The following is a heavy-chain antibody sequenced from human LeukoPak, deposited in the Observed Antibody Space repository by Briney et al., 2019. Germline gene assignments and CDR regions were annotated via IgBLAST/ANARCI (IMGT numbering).Heavy chain of an antibody. CDR3: ARDSVSPGYSSSWYRPRASYALDI. CDR2: INTNTGNP. J-gene: IGHJ3*02. V-gene: IGHV7-4-1*02. CDR1: GYTFTSYA. Sequence: ASVKVSCKASGYTFTSYAMNWVRQAPGQGLEWMGWINTNTGNPTYAQGFTGRFVFSLDTSVSTAYLQISSLKAEDTAVYYCARDSVSPGYSSSWYRPRASYALDIWGQGTMVTVSS. D-gene: IGHD6-13*01.